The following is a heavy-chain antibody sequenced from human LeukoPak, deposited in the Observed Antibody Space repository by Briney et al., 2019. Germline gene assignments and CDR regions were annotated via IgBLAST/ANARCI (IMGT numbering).Heavy chain of an antibody. CDR3: ARGCSRISCYADY. CDR1: GFIFSNFW. V-gene: IGHV3-7*04. D-gene: IGHD2-2*01. Sequence: GGSLRLSCAASGFIFSNFWMSWVRQAPGKGLELVANIKQDSTEKYYVDSVKGRFIISRDNAKNSLYLQMNSLRAEDTAVYYCARGCSRISCYADYWGQGTLVTVSS. J-gene: IGHJ4*02. CDR2: IKQDSTEK.